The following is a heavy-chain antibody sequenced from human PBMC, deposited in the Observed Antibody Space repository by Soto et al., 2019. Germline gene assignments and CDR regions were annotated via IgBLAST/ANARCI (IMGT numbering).Heavy chain of an antibody. Sequence: QVQLVESGGGLVKPGGSLRLSCAASGIVFSDYMSWVRQAPGKGLEWLSYISGSGRTIYSADSVKGRFTISRDNATNSXXXXXXXXXXXXXXXXXXXXLPFPWGWFDPWGQGTLVTVSS. CDR1: GIVFSDY. D-gene: IGHD3-16*01. CDR3: XXLPFPWGWFDP. V-gene: IGHV3-11*01. J-gene: IGHJ5*02. CDR2: ISGSGRTI.